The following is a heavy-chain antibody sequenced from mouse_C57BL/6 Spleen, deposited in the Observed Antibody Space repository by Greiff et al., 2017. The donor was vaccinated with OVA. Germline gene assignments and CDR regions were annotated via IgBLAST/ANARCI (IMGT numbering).Heavy chain of an antibody. Sequence: VKLQQPGAELVKPGASVKMSCKASGYTFTSYWITWVKQRPGQGLEWIGDIYPGSGSTNYNEKFKSKATLTVDTSSSTAYMQLSSLTSEDSAVYYCARGSTTVVAYYYAMDYWGQGTSVTVSS. V-gene: IGHV1-55*01. D-gene: IGHD1-1*01. J-gene: IGHJ4*01. CDR1: GYTFTSYW. CDR3: ARGSTTVVAYYYAMDY. CDR2: IYPGSGST.